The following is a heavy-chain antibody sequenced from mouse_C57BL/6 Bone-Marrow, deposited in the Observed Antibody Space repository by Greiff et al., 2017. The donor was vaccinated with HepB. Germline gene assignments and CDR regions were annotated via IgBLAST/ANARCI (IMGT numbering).Heavy chain of an antibody. D-gene: IGHD1-1*01. CDR3: TTSRTGMAY. V-gene: IGHV14-4*01. J-gene: IGHJ3*01. CDR1: GFNFKDDY. CDR2: IDPENGDT. Sequence: VQLQQSGAELVRPGASVKLSCTASGFNFKDDYMHWVKQRPEQGLEWIGWIDPENGDTEYASKFQGKATITADTSSNTAYLQLSSLTSEDTAVYYCTTSRTGMAYWGQGTLVTVSA.